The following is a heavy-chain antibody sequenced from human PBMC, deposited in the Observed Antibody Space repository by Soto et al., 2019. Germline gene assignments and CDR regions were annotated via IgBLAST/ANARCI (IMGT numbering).Heavy chain of an antibody. CDR2: INHSGST. D-gene: IGHD2-15*01. CDR3: ARLGNIVVVVAAKFDY. J-gene: IGHJ4*02. Sequence: SETLSLTCAVYGGSFSGYYWSWIRQPPGKGLEWIGEINHSGSTNYNPSLKSRVTISVDTSKNQFSLKLSSVTAADTAVYYCARLGNIVVVVAAKFDYWGQGTLVTVSS. V-gene: IGHV4-34*01. CDR1: GGSFSGYY.